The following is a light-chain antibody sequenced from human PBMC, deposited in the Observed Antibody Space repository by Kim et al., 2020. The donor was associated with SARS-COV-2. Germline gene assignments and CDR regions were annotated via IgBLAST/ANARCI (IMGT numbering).Light chain of an antibody. CDR2: KAS. J-gene: IGKJ2*01. CDR1: QSISSS. CDR3: QQYNGSPYT. Sequence: SASAGDRVTITCRASQSISSSLAWYQQKPGKAPKLLIYKASSLEGGVPSTFSGSGSGTEFTLTISSLQPDDFATYYCQQYNGSPYTFGPGTKLEI. V-gene: IGKV1-5*03.